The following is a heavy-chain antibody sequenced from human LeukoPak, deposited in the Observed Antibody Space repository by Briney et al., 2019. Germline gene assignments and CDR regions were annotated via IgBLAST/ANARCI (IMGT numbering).Heavy chain of an antibody. V-gene: IGHV4-59*01. CDR3: ARAGYDSSGYYSY. J-gene: IGHJ4*02. CDR2: IYYSGST. Sequence: SETPSLTRTVPGGSINNYYWSWIPQPPRKGLGWIGYIYYSGSTNYNPSLKSRVTISLDTSKNQFSLKLSSVTAADTAVYYCARAGYDSSGYYSYWGQGTLVTVSS. D-gene: IGHD3-22*01. CDR1: GGSINNYY.